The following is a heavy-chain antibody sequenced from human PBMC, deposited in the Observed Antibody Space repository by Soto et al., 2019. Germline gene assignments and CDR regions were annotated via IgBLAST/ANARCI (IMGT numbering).Heavy chain of an antibody. CDR3: ASRSTVVVAATEAFDY. CDR2: IIPILGIA. J-gene: IGHJ4*02. D-gene: IGHD2-15*01. CDR1: GGTFSTYT. V-gene: IGHV1-69*02. Sequence: QVQLVQSGAEVKKPGSSVKVSCKASGGTFSTYTISWVRHAPGQGLEWMGRIIPILGIANYAQKFQGRVTITAEKSTSTDYMELSSLRSEDTAVYYCASRSTVVVAATEAFDYWGQGTLVTVSS.